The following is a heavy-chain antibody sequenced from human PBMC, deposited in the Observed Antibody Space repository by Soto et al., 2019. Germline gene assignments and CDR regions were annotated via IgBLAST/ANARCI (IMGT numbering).Heavy chain of an antibody. J-gene: IGHJ4*01. D-gene: IGHD4-17*01. CDR3: AKHAHYGAYLVY. CDR1: GFAFSRYA. CDR2: MSGSDGYI. V-gene: IGHV3-23*01. Sequence: GGSLRLSCAASGFAFSRYAMTWVRQAPEKGLGWVSVMSGSDGYIRYADSVKGRFTISRDNSKNTVYLHMNSLRATDTAVYYCAKHAHYGAYLVYWDPGILHTVSS.